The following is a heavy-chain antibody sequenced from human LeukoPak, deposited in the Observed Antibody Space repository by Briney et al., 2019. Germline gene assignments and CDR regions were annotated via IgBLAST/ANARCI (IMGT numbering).Heavy chain of an antibody. CDR3: ARRAYSSGWYYFDY. Sequence: NPSGTLSLTCTVSGGSISSYYWSWIRQPPGKGLEWIGYIYYSGSTNYNPSLKSRVTISVDTSKNQFSLKLNSVTAADTAVYYCARRAYSSGWYYFDYWGQGTLVTVSS. D-gene: IGHD6-19*01. V-gene: IGHV4-59*01. CDR2: IYYSGST. J-gene: IGHJ4*02. CDR1: GGSISSYY.